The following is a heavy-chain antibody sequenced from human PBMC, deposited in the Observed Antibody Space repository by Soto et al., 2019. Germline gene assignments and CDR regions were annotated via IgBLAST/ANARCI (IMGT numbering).Heavy chain of an antibody. CDR3: ARGRGNSSSWYFDY. CDR2: IKQDGSEK. V-gene: IGHV3-7*05. CDR1: GFTFSNYW. J-gene: IGHJ4*02. D-gene: IGHD6-13*01. Sequence: DVQLVESGGGLVQPGGSLRLSCAASGFTFSNYWMTWVRQAPGRGLEWVANIKQDGSEKYYVDSVKARFTISRDSARNALQLQMNSLRAEDTAVYYCARGRGNSSSWYFDYWGQGTLVTVSS.